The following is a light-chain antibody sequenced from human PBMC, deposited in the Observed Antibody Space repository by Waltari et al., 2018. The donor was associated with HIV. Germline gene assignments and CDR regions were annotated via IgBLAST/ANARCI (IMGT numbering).Light chain of an antibody. CDR3: QHLNTYPLFT. CDR1: QGIGSN. Sequence: DIPLTQSPSFMSASVGDRVTIPCRASQGIGSNLAWYRQNPGQAPRLLIFAASTLESGVPSRFSGSGSGTEFALTIKSLQPEDFATYYCQHLNTYPLFTFGPGTTVDIK. J-gene: IGKJ3*01. CDR2: AAS. V-gene: IGKV1-9*01.